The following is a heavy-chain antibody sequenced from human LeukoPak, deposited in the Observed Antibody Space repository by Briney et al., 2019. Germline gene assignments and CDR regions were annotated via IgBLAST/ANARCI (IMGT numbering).Heavy chain of an antibody. D-gene: IGHD3-10*01. CDR2: IYYSGNT. CDR3: ARVGQGNFDY. CDR1: GVSISTYY. Sequence: SETLSLTCTVSGVSISTYYWSWIRQPPGKGLEWIGYIYYSGNTNYNPSLKSRVTISVDTSKNQFSLKLSSVTAADTAVYYCARVGQGNFDYWGQGTLVTVSS. J-gene: IGHJ4*02. V-gene: IGHV4-59*01.